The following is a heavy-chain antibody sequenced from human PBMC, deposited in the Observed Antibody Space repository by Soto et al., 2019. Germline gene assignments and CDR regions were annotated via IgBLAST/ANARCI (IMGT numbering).Heavy chain of an antibody. D-gene: IGHD3-3*01. Sequence: QVQLQESDPGLVKPLGTLSLTCGVSGGSISSSNWWSWVRQPPGKGLEWIGEFHHTGSTNYNPSLKSRVTISLDKSKNQFSLKLTSVTAADTAVYYCASRGGLAYFDYWGQGTLVTVSS. J-gene: IGHJ4*02. CDR2: FHHTGST. V-gene: IGHV4-4*02. CDR3: ASRGGLAYFDY. CDR1: GGSISSSNW.